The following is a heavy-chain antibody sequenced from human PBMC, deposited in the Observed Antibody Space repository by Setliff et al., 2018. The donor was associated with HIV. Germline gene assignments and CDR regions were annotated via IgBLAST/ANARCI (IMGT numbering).Heavy chain of an antibody. J-gene: IGHJ4*02. Sequence: SETLSLTCSVSNGSISTANYYWSWIRQHPEKGLEWIGYIFYSGTTSYTPSLESRVTISLDTSKNQFSLKMSSVTAADTAVYYCATGLIMAPDYWGQGSLVTVSS. CDR2: IFYSGTT. V-gene: IGHV4-31*02. CDR3: ATGLIMAPDY. CDR1: NGSISTANYY. D-gene: IGHD2-8*01.